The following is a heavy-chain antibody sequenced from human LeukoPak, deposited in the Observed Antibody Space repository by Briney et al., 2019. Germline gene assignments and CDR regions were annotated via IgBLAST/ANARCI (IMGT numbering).Heavy chain of an antibody. CDR3: AKDFVATPPGGWFDP. CDR2: ISYDGSNK. Sequence: GGSLRLSCAASGFTFSSYAMHWVRQAPGKGLEWVAVISYDGSNKYYADSVKGRFTISRDNSKNTLYLQMNSLRAEDTAVYYCAKDFVATPPGGWFDPWGQGTLVTVSS. V-gene: IGHV3-30-3*01. CDR1: GFTFSSYA. D-gene: IGHD5-12*01. J-gene: IGHJ5*02.